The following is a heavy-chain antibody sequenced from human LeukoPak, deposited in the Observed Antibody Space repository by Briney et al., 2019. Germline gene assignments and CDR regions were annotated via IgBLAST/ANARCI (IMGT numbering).Heavy chain of an antibody. V-gene: IGHV1-69*05. D-gene: IGHD3-22*01. J-gene: IGHJ1*01. CDR2: IIPVYGTP. Sequence: GASVKVSCKASGGPFSRLAFSWVRQAPGQGLEWMGGIIPVYGTPNYAQSFQGRVTITTDDSTSTGYMELSSLTSEDTAIYYCVRDSSGYPVGYFEHWGQGTLVTVSS. CDR1: GGPFSRLA. CDR3: VRDSSGYPVGYFEH.